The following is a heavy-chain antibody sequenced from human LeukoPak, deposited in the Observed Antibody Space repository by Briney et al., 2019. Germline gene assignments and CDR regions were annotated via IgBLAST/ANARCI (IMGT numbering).Heavy chain of an antibody. CDR3: ARHWNSNPDY. CDR2: IYPGDSDT. Sequence: GESLKISCKGSGYNFINYWIGWVRQMPGKGLEWMGIIYPGDSDTKYSPSFQGQVTISADKSISTAYLQWSSLTASDTAMYYCARHWNSNPDYWGQGTLVTVSS. CDR1: GYNFINYW. D-gene: IGHD4-11*01. V-gene: IGHV5-51*01. J-gene: IGHJ4*02.